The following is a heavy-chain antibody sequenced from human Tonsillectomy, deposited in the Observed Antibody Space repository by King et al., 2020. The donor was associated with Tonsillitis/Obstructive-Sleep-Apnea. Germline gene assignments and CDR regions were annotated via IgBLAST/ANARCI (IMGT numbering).Heavy chain of an antibody. CDR2: IYSGGTT. D-gene: IGHD6-19*01. Sequence: VQLVESGGGLIQPGGSLRLSCAASGITVSYNYMSWVRPAPGKGLEWVSVIYSGGTTYYADSVKGRFTISRDNSKNTVYLQMNSLRAEDTAVYYCASAEAGYYYHYMDVWGKGTTVTVSS. J-gene: IGHJ6*03. CDR3: ASAEAGYYYHYMDV. V-gene: IGHV3-53*01. CDR1: GITVSYNY.